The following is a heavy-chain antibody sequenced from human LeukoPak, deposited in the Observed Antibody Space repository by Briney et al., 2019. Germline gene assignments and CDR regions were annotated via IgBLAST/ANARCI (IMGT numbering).Heavy chain of an antibody. V-gene: IGHV3-15*07. CDR1: GFTFSNAW. CDR2: IKSKTDGGTT. Sequence: SGGSLRLSCAASGFTFSNAWMNWVRQAPGKGLEWVGRIKSKTDGGTTDYAAPVKGRFTISRDDSKNTLYLQMNSLKTEDTAAYYCTTDRIVVVTAIVDYWGQGTLVTVSS. CDR3: TTDRIVVVTAIVDY. D-gene: IGHD2-21*02. J-gene: IGHJ4*02.